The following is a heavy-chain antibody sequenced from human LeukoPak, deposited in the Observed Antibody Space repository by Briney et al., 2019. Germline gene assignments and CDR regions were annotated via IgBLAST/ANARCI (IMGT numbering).Heavy chain of an antibody. J-gene: IGHJ3*02. CDR2: IYHSGST. CDR1: GYSISSDYY. V-gene: IGHV4-38-2*02. Sequence: SETLSLTCTVSGYSISSDYYWGWVRQPPGKGLEWIGSIYHSGSTYYNPSLKSRVTISVDTSKNQFSLKLSSVTAADTAVYFCARDDYYDSSGYRNAFDIWGQGTVVTVSS. D-gene: IGHD3-22*01. CDR3: ARDDYYDSSGYRNAFDI.